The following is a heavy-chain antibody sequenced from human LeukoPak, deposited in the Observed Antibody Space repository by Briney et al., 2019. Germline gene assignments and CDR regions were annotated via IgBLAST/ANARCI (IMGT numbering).Heavy chain of an antibody. V-gene: IGHV4-59*01. CDR2: IYNSGAT. D-gene: IGHD1-26*01. CDR3: AGGGAASDGTLSFDY. J-gene: IGHJ4*02. Sequence: SETLSLTCNVSGGSISSNYWSWIRQSPGVGLEWIGYIYNSGATYYNPSHKSRVTISVDTSKNQLSLRLSSVTAADTAVYYCAGGGAASDGTLSFDYWGQGTLVTVSS. CDR1: GGSISSNY.